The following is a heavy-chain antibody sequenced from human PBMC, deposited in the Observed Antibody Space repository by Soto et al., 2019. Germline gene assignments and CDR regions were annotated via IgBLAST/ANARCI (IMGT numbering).Heavy chain of an antibody. CDR1: GGSIRSYY. V-gene: IGHV4-59*01. Sequence: QMQLQESGPGLVKPSETLSLTCTVSGGSIRSYYWSWIRQPPGKGLEWIGYLYNSGTTNYNPSLKSRVTISVDTSKNQISLNLKSVTAADTAVYYCARDYMDVWGQGTTVTVSS. CDR2: LYNSGTT. CDR3: ARDYMDV. J-gene: IGHJ6*02.